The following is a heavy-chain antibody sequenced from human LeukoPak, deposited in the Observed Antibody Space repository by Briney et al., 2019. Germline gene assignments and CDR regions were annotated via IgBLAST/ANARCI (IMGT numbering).Heavy chain of an antibody. Sequence: QPGGSLRLSCAASGFTFSSYAMSGVRQAPGKGLEWVSGISGGGAGTNYAVSVKGRFTISRDNSKNTLYLQMNSLRAEDTAVYYCAKGESGSYYGSFDYWGQGTLVTVSA. CDR2: ISGGGAGT. V-gene: IGHV3-23*01. CDR1: GFTFSSYA. J-gene: IGHJ4*02. CDR3: AKGESGSYYGSFDY. D-gene: IGHD1-26*01.